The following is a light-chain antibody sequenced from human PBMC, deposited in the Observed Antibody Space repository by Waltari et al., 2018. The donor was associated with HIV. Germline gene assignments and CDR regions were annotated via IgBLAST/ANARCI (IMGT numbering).Light chain of an antibody. J-gene: IGLJ2*01. CDR2: EVS. CDR3: SSYSSTTTVGL. CDR1: SSDVGNHNY. Sequence: QSALPQPASVSGSPGQSITISCTGTSSDVGNHNYVSWYQQHPDNVPKLIISEVSTRASGVSTRVPGSKSGNPASLTIAGLQAEDEANYYCSSYSSTTTVGLFGGGTKLTVL. V-gene: IGLV2-14*01.